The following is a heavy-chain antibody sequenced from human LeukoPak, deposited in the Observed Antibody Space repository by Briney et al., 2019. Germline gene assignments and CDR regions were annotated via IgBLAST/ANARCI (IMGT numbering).Heavy chain of an antibody. CDR1: EFTFSSYE. V-gene: IGHV3-48*03. J-gene: IGHJ6*03. Sequence: GGSLRLSCTVSEFTFSSYEMNWVRRAPGKGLEWVSYISGSGSTIYYADSVKGRFTISRDNSKNTLYLQMTSLTAEDTAVYYCAKSPVQLERGGVVWYYYYYMDVWGKGTTVTVSS. CDR3: AKSPVQLERGGVVWYYYYYMDV. D-gene: IGHD1-1*01. CDR2: ISGSGSTI.